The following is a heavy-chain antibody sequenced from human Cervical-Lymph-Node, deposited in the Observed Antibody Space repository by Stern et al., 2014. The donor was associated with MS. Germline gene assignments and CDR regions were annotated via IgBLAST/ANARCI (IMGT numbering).Heavy chain of an antibody. D-gene: IGHD2-2*01. V-gene: IGHV3-30*01. CDR3: ARDRRVVVPAAYFDY. CDR1: GFTFSSYA. J-gene: IGHJ4*02. CDR2: ISYDGSNK. Sequence: QVQLAQSGGGVVQPGRSLRLSCAASGFTFSSYAMHWVRQAPGKGLEWVAVISYDGSNKYYADSVKGRFTISRDNSKNTLYLQMNSLRAEDTAVYYCARDRRVVVPAAYFDYWGQGTLVTVSS.